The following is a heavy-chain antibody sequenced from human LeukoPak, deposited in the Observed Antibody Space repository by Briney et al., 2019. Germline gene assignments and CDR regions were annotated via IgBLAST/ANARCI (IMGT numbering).Heavy chain of an antibody. D-gene: IGHD5-24*01. CDR2: IYAGNSDT. J-gene: IGHJ4*02. CDR1: GYTFTTSW. CDR3: AILNHPDGRVY. V-gene: IGHV5-51*01. Sequence: SGESLKISCQGFGYTFTTSWIGWVRQLPGKGLEWMAIIYAGNSDTKYSPSFQGQVPISTDRSISTAYLQWSSLQASDTAIYYCAILNHPDGRVYSGQGTPVTVSS.